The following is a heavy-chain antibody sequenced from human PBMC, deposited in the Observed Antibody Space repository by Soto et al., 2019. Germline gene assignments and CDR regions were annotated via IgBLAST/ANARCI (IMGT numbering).Heavy chain of an antibody. CDR3: ARDPGDCSGGSCYYYYGMDV. CDR1: GGTFSSYA. D-gene: IGHD2-15*01. V-gene: IGHV1-69*01. CDR2: IIPIFGTA. Sequence: VQLVQSGAEVKKPGSSVKVSCKSSGGTFSSYAISWVRQAPGQGLEWMGGIIPIFGTANYAQKFQGRVTITADESTSTAYMELSSLRSEDTAVYYCARDPGDCSGGSCYYYYGMDVWGQGTTVTVSS. J-gene: IGHJ6*02.